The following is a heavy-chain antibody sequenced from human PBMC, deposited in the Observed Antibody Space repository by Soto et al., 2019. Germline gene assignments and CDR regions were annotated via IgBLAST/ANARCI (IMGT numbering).Heavy chain of an antibody. D-gene: IGHD6-6*01. V-gene: IGHV4-31*03. CDR2: IYYSGRT. CDR1: GGSISSGGYY. J-gene: IGHJ5*02. Sequence: QVQLQESGPGLVKPSQTLSLTCTVSGGSISSGGYYWTWIRQHPGKGLEWIGYIYYSGRTYYNPSLQSRVTISVDTSKNQFSLKLSSVTAADTAVYYCARGRYSSSSNWFDPWGQGTLVTVSS. CDR3: ARGRYSSSSNWFDP.